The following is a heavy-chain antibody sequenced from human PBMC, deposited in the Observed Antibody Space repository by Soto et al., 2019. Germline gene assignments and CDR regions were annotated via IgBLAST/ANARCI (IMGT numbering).Heavy chain of an antibody. Sequence: GESLKISCAASGFTFSTYAMNWVRQPPGKGLEWVSSISGSGAYTYYADSVQGRFTISRDNSKNTLNLQMNSLRAEDTAVYYCARDRHPYSTKYYFDYWGQGTRVTVSS. CDR1: GFTFSTYA. CDR3: ARDRHPYSTKYYFDY. J-gene: IGHJ4*02. D-gene: IGHD2-2*01. V-gene: IGHV3-23*01. CDR2: ISGSGAYT.